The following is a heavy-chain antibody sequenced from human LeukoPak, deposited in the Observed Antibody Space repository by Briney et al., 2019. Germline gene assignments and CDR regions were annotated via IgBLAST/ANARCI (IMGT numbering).Heavy chain of an antibody. D-gene: IGHD4-17*01. CDR3: AKDRNTVTTAWYFDL. V-gene: IGHV3-23*01. J-gene: IGHJ2*01. Sequence: GGSLRLSCAASGFTFSSYAMSWVRQTPGKGLEWVSGISSSGGGTYYADSVKGRFTISRDNSKNTLYLQMNSLRAEDTAVYYCAKDRNTVTTAWYFDLWGRGTLVTVSS. CDR1: GFTFSSYA. CDR2: ISSSGGGT.